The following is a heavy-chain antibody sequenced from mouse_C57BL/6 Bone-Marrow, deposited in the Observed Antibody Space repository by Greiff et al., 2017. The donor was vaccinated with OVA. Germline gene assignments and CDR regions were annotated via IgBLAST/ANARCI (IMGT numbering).Heavy chain of an antibody. CDR1: GYTFTDYE. J-gene: IGHJ2*01. CDR3: TRSYSNYGDFDY. Sequence: VQGVESGAELVRPGASVTLSCKASGYTFTDYEMHWVQQTPVRGLEWIGAIDPETGGTAYNQKFKGKAILTADKSSSTAYMELRSLTSEDSAVYYCTRSYSNYGDFDYWGQGTTLTVSS. D-gene: IGHD2-5*01. CDR2: IDPETGGT. V-gene: IGHV1-15*01.